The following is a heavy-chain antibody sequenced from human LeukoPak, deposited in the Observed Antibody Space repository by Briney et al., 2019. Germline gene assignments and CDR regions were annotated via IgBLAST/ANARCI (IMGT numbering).Heavy chain of an antibody. V-gene: IGHV3-7*01. D-gene: IGHD6-13*01. CDR3: ARAGGTSWADY. CDR2: VKQDGTEK. Sequence: GGSLRLSCAASGFLFSNYNMNWVRQAPGKGLEWVANVKQDGTEKFYVDSVKGRFTISRDNGKNSLYLQMNSLRVEDTAIHYCARAGGTSWADYWGQGTLVTVSS. J-gene: IGHJ4*02. CDR1: GFLFSNYN.